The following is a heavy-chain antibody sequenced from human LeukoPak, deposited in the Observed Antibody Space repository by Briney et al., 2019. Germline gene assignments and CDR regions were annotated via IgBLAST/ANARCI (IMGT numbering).Heavy chain of an antibody. Sequence: GGSLRLSCAASGFTVSSNYMSWVRQAPGKGLEWVSVIYSGGSTYYADSVKGRFSIARHNSKKTLYLQMNSLRAEDTAVYYCARDRGMGYFDYWGQGTLVTVSS. J-gene: IGHJ4*02. CDR1: GFTVSSNY. V-gene: IGHV3-53*04. CDR2: IYSGGST. CDR3: ARDRGMGYFDY.